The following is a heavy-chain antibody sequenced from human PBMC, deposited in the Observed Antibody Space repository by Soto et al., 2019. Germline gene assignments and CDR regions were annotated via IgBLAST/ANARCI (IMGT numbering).Heavy chain of an antibody. CDR3: ARVVPAERPLQYYYYGMDV. J-gene: IGHJ6*02. D-gene: IGHD2-2*01. Sequence: ASVKVSCKASGGTFSSYAISWVRQAPGQGLEWMGGIIPIFGTANYAQKFQGRVTITADESTSTAYMELSSLRSEDTAVYYCARVVPAERPLQYYYYGMDVWGQGTTVTVSS. V-gene: IGHV1-69*13. CDR1: GGTFSSYA. CDR2: IIPIFGTA.